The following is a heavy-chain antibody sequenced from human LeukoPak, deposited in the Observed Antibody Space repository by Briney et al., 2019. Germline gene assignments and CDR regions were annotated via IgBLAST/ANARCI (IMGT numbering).Heavy chain of an antibody. CDR1: GGSISSGSYY. CDR3: ARAEALPSYSYYYGMDV. D-gene: IGHD3-10*01. Sequence: SQTLSLTCTVSGGSISSGSYYWSWVRQPAGKGLEWIGRIYTSGSTNYNPSLKSRVTISVDTSKNQFPLKLSSVTPADTAVYYCARAEALPSYSYYYGMDVWGQGTTVTVSS. CDR2: IYTSGST. J-gene: IGHJ6*02. V-gene: IGHV4-61*02.